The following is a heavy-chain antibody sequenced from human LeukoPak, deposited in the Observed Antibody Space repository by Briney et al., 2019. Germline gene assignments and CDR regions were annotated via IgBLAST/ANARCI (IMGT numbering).Heavy chain of an antibody. Sequence: ASVKVSCKASGYTFTSYGISWVRQAPGQGLEWMGGIIPIFGTANYAQKFQGRVTISTDESTSTAYMELSSLRSEDTVVYYCARAGCTNGVCYPGQLLYYYMDVWGKGTTVTVSS. CDR2: IIPIFGTA. CDR3: ARAGCTNGVCYPGQLLYYYMDV. CDR1: GYTFTSYG. V-gene: IGHV1-69*05. J-gene: IGHJ6*03. D-gene: IGHD2-8*01.